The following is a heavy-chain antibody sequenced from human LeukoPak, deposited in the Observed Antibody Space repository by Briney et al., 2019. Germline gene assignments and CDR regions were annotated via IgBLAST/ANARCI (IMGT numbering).Heavy chain of an antibody. Sequence: SETLSLTCAVSGYSISTGYYWGWIQQPPGKGLEWIGSMYHSGSSYYNPSLKSRVTISVDTSKNQFSLKLTSVTAADTAVYYCATRGNYHFDYWRQGNLVTVSS. J-gene: IGHJ4*02. CDR2: MYHSGSS. CDR1: GYSISTGYY. CDR3: ATRGNYHFDY. V-gene: IGHV4-38-2*01. D-gene: IGHD4-11*01.